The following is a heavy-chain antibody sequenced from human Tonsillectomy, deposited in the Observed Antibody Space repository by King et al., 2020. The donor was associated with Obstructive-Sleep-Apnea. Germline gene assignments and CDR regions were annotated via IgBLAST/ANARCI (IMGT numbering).Heavy chain of an antibody. J-gene: IGHJ4*02. CDR2: INDSGST. Sequence: VQLQQWGAGLLKPSETLSLTCAVFGGSFSGHRWSWIRQSPGKGLQWMGEINDSGSTNYNPSLRSRFTISLDTSKNQFSLKLNSVTAADTAVYYCARRDDYWGQGTLVTVSS. CDR3: ARRDDY. CDR1: GGSFSGHR. V-gene: IGHV4-34*01.